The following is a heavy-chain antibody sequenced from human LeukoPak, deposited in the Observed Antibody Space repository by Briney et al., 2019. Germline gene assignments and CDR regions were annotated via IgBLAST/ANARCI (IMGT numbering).Heavy chain of an antibody. CDR1: GFTFNDYY. J-gene: IGHJ6*03. CDR3: AKGIIYIDV. CDR2: ISSSGSTI. Sequence: GGSLRLSCAASGFTFNDYYMSWIRQAPGKGLEWVSYISSSGSTIYYADSVKGRFTISRDNAKNSPYLQMHSLRAEDTAIYYCAKGIIYIDVWGKGTTVTVSS. D-gene: IGHD3-10*01. V-gene: IGHV3-11*04.